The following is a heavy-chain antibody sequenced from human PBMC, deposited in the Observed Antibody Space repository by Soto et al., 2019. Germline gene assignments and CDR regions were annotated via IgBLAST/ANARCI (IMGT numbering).Heavy chain of an antibody. CDR1: GFTFSGSA. CDR2: IRSKANSYAT. V-gene: IGHV3-73*02. Sequence: EVQLVESGGGLVQPGGSLKLSCAASGFTFSGSAMHWVRQASGKGLEWVGRIRSKANSYATAYAASVKGRFTISRDDSTRTAYLQMNSLKTEDTAVYYCTRQTVGYYYDSSGYNYYYYGMDVWGQGTTVTVSS. D-gene: IGHD3-22*01. J-gene: IGHJ6*02. CDR3: TRQTVGYYYDSSGYNYYYYGMDV.